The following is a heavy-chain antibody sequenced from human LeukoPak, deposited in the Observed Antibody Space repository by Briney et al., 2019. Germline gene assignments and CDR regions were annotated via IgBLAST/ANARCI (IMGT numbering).Heavy chain of an antibody. Sequence: PSETLSLTCTVSGGSISSSDYYWGWIRQSPGKGLEWIGTIYYSGSTYYNPSLKSRVTISLDTSKNQFSLKLSSVTAADAAVFYCARHTSSRYGFDPWGQGTLVTVSS. J-gene: IGHJ5*02. V-gene: IGHV4-39*01. CDR1: GGSISSSDYY. CDR2: IYYSGST. D-gene: IGHD6-19*01. CDR3: ARHTSSRYGFDP.